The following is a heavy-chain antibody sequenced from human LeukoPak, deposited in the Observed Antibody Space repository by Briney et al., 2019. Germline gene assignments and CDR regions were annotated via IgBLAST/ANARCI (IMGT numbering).Heavy chain of an antibody. CDR1: GYTFTGYY. CDR3: ATDGAVAGTAYPEY. V-gene: IGHV1-2*02. CDR2: INPNSGGT. D-gene: IGHD6-19*01. Sequence: ASVKVSCKASGYTFTGYYIHCVRQAPGQGLEWMGWINPNSGGTNYAQKLQGRVTMTRDTSISTAYMELSRLRSDDTAVYYCATDGAVAGTAYPEYWGQGTLVTVSS. J-gene: IGHJ4*02.